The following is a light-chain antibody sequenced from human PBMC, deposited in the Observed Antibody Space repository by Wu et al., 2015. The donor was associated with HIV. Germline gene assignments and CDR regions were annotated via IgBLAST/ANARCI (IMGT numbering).Light chain of an antibody. Sequence: EIVMTQSPATLSVSPGERATLSCRASQSVGSNLAWYQQKPGQAPRLLIYGASTRATGISARFSGSESGTEFSLTISSMQSEDFAVYYCQQYNNWPQTFGQGTKVE. J-gene: IGKJ1*01. CDR3: QQYNNWPQT. CDR1: QSVGSN. V-gene: IGKV3-15*01. CDR2: GAS.